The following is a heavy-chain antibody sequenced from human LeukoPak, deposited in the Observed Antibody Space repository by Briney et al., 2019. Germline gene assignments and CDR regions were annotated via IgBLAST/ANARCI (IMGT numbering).Heavy chain of an antibody. V-gene: IGHV4-39*07. Sequence: PSETLSLTCTVSGDSISSSRYYWGWIRQPPGKGLEWIGSIYYSGSTYYNPSLKSRVTISVDTSKNQFSLKLSSVTAADTAVYYCARGREYSYGQLPFDYWGQGTLVTVSS. CDR1: GDSISSSRYY. J-gene: IGHJ4*02. CDR3: ARGREYSYGQLPFDY. CDR2: IYYSGST. D-gene: IGHD5-18*01.